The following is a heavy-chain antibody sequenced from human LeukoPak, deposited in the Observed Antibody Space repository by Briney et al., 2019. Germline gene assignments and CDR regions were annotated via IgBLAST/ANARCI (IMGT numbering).Heavy chain of an antibody. CDR1: GFTFSSYA. J-gene: IGHJ4*02. CDR2: ISYDGSNK. CDR3: ARDGELLWFGESGGYYFDY. V-gene: IGHV3-30-3*01. D-gene: IGHD3-10*01. Sequence: GGSLRLSCAASGFTFSSYAMHWVRQAPGKGLEWVAVISYDGSNKYYADSVKGRFTISRDNARNSLYLQMNSLRAEDTAVYYCARDGELLWFGESGGYYFDYWGQGTLVTVSS.